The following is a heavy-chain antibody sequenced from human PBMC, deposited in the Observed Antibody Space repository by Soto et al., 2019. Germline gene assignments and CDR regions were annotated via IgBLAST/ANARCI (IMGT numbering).Heavy chain of an antibody. CDR1: GFSLSTSGVG. CDR2: IYWNDDK. V-gene: IGHV2-5*01. Sequence: SGPTLVNPTQTLTLTCTFSGFSLSTSGVGVGWIRQPPGKALEWLALIYWNDDKRYSPSLKSRLTITKDTSKNQVVLTMTNMDPVDTATYYCAHRLVVVAATPDAAEYFQHWGQGTLVTVSS. CDR3: AHRLVVVAATPDAAEYFQH. J-gene: IGHJ1*01. D-gene: IGHD2-15*01.